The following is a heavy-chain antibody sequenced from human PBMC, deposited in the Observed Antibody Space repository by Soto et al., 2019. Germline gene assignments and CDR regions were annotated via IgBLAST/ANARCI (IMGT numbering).Heavy chain of an antibody. CDR1: CGSISTYY. D-gene: IGHD6-13*01. J-gene: IGHJ4*02. Sequence: PSETLSLTCTVSCGSISTYYWSWIRQPAGKGLEWIGRIYTSGSPTYNPSLRSRVTMSVDTSKNQFSLKLSSVTAADTAVYYCARNIAAAGLDHWGQGTLVTVSS. CDR2: IYTSGSP. CDR3: ARNIAAAGLDH. V-gene: IGHV4-4*07.